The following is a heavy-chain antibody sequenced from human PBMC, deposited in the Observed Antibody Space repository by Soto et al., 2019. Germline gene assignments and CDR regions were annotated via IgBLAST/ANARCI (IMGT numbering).Heavy chain of an antibody. Sequence: TSETLSLTCTVSGGSISSYYWSWIRQPPGKGLEWIGYIYYSGSTNYNPSLKSRVTISVDTSKNQFSLKLSSVTAADTAVYYCARDPGYSYGLYYYYYMDVWGKGTTVTVSS. D-gene: IGHD5-18*01. J-gene: IGHJ6*03. CDR2: IYYSGST. V-gene: IGHV4-59*01. CDR1: GGSISSYY. CDR3: ARDPGYSYGLYYYYYMDV.